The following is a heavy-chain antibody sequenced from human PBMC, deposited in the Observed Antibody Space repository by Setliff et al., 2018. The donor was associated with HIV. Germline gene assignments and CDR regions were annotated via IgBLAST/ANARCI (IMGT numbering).Heavy chain of an antibody. Sequence: GGSLRLSCVASGITVSGIYMTWVRQAPGKGLEWVSVINGGTTTYYADSVKGRFTISRDNAKNSLYLQINSLRAEDTAVYYCARDCRVGWVFTYGMDVWGQGTLVTVSS. V-gene: IGHV3-53*01. CDR1: GITVSGIY. CDR3: ARDCRVGWVFTYGMDV. D-gene: IGHD6-13*01. CDR2: INGGTTT. J-gene: IGHJ6*02.